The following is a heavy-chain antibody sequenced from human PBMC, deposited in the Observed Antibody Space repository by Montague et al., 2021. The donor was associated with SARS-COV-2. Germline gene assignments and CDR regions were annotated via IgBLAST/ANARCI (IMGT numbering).Heavy chain of an antibody. Sequence: SETLSLTCTVSGGSISSYYRSWIRQPPGKGLEWIGEINHSGSTNYNPSLKSRVTISVDTSKNQFSLKLSSVTAADTAVYYCARGGGYSYGGIDYWGQGTLVTVSS. CDR2: INHSGST. V-gene: IGHV4-34*01. D-gene: IGHD5-18*01. CDR3: ARGGGYSYGGIDY. J-gene: IGHJ4*02. CDR1: GGSISSYY.